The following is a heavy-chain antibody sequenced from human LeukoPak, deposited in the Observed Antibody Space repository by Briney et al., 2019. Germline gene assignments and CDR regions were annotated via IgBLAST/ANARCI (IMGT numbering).Heavy chain of an antibody. CDR1: GFTFSDYY. Sequence: GGSLRLSCAASGFTFSDYYMSWIRQAPGKGLEWVSYIISSGSTIYYADSVKGRFTISRDNAKNSLYLQMNSLRAEDTAVYYCARDPGQVVAANYYFDYWGQGTLVTVSS. CDR2: IISSGSTI. D-gene: IGHD2-15*01. J-gene: IGHJ4*02. V-gene: IGHV3-11*01. CDR3: ARDPGQVVAANYYFDY.